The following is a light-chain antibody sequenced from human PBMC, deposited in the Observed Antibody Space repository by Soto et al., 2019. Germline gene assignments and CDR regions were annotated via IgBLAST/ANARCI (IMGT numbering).Light chain of an antibody. CDR1: QSITTY. Sequence: DIQMTQSPSSLSASVGDRVTVTCRASQSITTYLNWYQQKPGKAPKLLIYAASSLQSGVPSRFSGSGSGTDFTLTITSLQPEEFATYICQQRYGTPWTFGRGTKVEIK. V-gene: IGKV1-39*01. CDR3: QQRYGTPWT. J-gene: IGKJ1*01. CDR2: AAS.